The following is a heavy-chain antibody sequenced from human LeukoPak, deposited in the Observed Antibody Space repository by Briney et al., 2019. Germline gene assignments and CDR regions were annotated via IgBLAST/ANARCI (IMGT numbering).Heavy chain of an antibody. J-gene: IGHJ4*02. CDR1: GFTFSSYS. CDR2: ISSSSSTI. D-gene: IGHD6-13*01. Sequence: GGSLRLSCAASGFTFSSYSMNWVRQAPGKGLEWVSYISSSSSTIYYADSVKGRFTISRDNAKNSLYLQMNSLRAEDTAVYYCARAMYSSSAWGQGTLVTVSS. V-gene: IGHV3-48*01. CDR3: ARAMYSSSA.